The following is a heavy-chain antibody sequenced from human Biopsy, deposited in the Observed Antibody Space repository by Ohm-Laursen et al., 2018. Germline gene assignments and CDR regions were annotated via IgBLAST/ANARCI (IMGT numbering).Heavy chain of an antibody. CDR2: IGPNSGAT. Sequence: GASVKVSCKVSGYTFTAYFIHWVRQSPGQGLEWMGWIGPNSGATNYAQKFQGRITMTFDAATSTGYMDLRSLKSDDTAVYYCARIAAAGWDDYWGQGTLVTVSS. CDR1: GYTFTAYF. D-gene: IGHD6-25*01. CDR3: ARIAAAGWDDY. V-gene: IGHV1-2*02. J-gene: IGHJ4*02.